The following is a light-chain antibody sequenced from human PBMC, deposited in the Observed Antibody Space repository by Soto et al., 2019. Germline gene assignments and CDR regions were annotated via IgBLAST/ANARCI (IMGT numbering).Light chain of an antibody. J-gene: IGKJ1*01. CDR1: QNINSY. CDR2: AAS. Sequence: DIQMTQSPASLSASVGERVTITCRASQNINSYLHWYQQKTGTAPKLLIYAASTLQSGVPSKFSGRGFGTDVTLTLNSLQPEDFATYYCQQGYSTPWTFGQGTKVEIK. CDR3: QQGYSTPWT. V-gene: IGKV1-39*01.